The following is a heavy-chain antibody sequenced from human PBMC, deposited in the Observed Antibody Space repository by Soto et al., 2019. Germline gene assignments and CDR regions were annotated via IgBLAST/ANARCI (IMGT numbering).Heavy chain of an antibody. CDR3: ARDADIGMNDY. CDR1: GYTFTSYG. Sequence: QVQLVQSGAEVKKPGASVKVSCKASGYTFTSYGISWVRQAPGQGLEWMGWISAYNGNKKYAQKVQGRVTMTTDTSTTTAYMEVRSLRSDDTAVYYCARDADIGMNDYWGQGTLVTVSS. J-gene: IGHJ4*02. D-gene: IGHD1-20*01. CDR2: ISAYNGNK. V-gene: IGHV1-18*01.